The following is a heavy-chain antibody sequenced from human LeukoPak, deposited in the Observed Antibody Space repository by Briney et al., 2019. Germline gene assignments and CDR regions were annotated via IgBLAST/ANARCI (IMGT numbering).Heavy chain of an antibody. CDR2: ISGSGDST. V-gene: IGHV3-23*01. CDR3: AKDRGTTRNYFDY. J-gene: IGHJ4*02. D-gene: IGHD1-7*01. Sequence: GGSLRLSCAASGFTFSSYAMSWVRQAPGKGLEWVSGISGSGDSTYYADSVKGRFTISRGTSKNTLYLQMNSLRAEDTAVYYCAKDRGTTRNYFDYWGQGTLVTVSS. CDR1: GFTFSSYA.